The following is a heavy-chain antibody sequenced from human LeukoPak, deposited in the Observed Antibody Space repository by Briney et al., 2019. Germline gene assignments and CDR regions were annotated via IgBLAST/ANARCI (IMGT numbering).Heavy chain of an antibody. Sequence: SETLSLTCTVSGGSISSYYWSWIRQPPGKGLEWIGYIYYSGSINYNPSLKSRVTISVDTSKNQFSLKLSSVTAADTAVYYCARGGSPSIFDIWGQGTMVTVSS. CDR1: GGSISSYY. V-gene: IGHV4-59*12. J-gene: IGHJ3*02. CDR3: ARGGSPSIFDI. CDR2: IYYSGSI. D-gene: IGHD6-25*01.